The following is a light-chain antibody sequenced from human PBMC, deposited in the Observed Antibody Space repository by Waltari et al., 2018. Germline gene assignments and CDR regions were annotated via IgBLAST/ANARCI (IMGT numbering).Light chain of an antibody. Sequence: DIVMTQSPDSLAVSLGERATINSKSSHSVFWSSKNKNCLAWYQQKPRQPPKLLIYWASTRESGVPDRFSGSGSGTDFTLTISSLQAEDVAVYYCQQYCDTPRTFGQGTKVEIK. V-gene: IGKV4-1*01. CDR2: WAS. CDR1: HSVFWSSKNKNC. J-gene: IGKJ1*01. CDR3: QQYCDTPRT.